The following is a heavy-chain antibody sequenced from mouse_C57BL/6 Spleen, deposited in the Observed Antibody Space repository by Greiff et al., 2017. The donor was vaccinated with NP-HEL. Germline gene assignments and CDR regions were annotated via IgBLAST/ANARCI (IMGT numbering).Heavy chain of an antibody. D-gene: IGHD2-4*01. CDR3: ARRDDYGYFDY. J-gene: IGHJ2*01. CDR1: GYTFTSYW. V-gene: IGHV1-69*01. Sequence: QVQLQQSGAELVMPGASVKLSCKASGYTFTSYWMHWVKQRPGQGLEWIGEIDPSDSYTNYNQKFKGKSTLTVEKSSSTAYMQLSSLTSEDSAVYYCARRDDYGYFDYWGQGTTLTVSS. CDR2: IDPSDSYT.